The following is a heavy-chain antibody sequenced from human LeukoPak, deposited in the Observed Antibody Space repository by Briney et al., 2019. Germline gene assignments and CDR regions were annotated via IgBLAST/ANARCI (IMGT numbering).Heavy chain of an antibody. J-gene: IGHJ4*02. CDR3: ARGASHKPSSYDH. CDR1: GFTFTVYY. V-gene: IGHV1-2*02. Sequence: AAVEVSFKASGFTFTVYYIRWVRQAPGQGIEWMGWINPNSGGTNYQQKFPGRVTMTRDTSINTAYIELRRLSCADTAVSYCARGASHKPSSYDHWGQGTLVTVSS. CDR2: INPNSGGT. D-gene: IGHD6-6*01.